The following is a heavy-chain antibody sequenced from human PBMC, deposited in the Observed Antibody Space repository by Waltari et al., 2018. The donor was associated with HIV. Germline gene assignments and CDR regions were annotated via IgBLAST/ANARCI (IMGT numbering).Heavy chain of an antibody. D-gene: IGHD4-17*01. CDR3: ARDSGATVGQRRLKYYFDF. J-gene: IGHJ4*02. Sequence: QVQLQESGPGLVKPSQTLYLTCTVSGGSIRSGGSSCSWTRQHPGRALEWIGYIYDSGSTYYNRSLKSRVTISVDTSKNQFSLKLSSVTAADTAVYYCARDSGATVGQRRLKYYFDFWGQGTLVTVSS. CDR2: IYDSGST. CDR1: GGSIRSGGSS. V-gene: IGHV4-31*03.